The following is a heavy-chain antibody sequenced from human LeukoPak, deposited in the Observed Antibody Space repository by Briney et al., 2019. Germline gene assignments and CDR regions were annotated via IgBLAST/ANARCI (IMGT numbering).Heavy chain of an antibody. D-gene: IGHD3-10*01. CDR1: GYTFTSYG. Sequence: GASVKVSCKASGYTFTSYGISWVRQAPGQGLEWMGWISAYNGNTNYAQKLQGRVTMTTDTSTSTAYMELRSLRSDDTAVYYCARDPFVWFRPTGNNYCYMDVWGKGTTVTISS. CDR3: ARDPFVWFRPTGNNYCYMDV. CDR2: ISAYNGNT. V-gene: IGHV1-18*01. J-gene: IGHJ6*03.